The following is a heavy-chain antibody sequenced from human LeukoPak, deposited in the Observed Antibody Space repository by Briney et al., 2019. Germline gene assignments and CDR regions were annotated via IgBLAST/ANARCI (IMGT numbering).Heavy chain of an antibody. D-gene: IGHD2-15*01. V-gene: IGHV1-69*05. CDR3: ARGYCSGGSCERMPLDY. J-gene: IGHJ4*02. CDR1: GYTLTELS. CDR2: IIPIFGTA. Sequence: SVKVSCKVSGYTLTELSMHWVRQAPGKGLEWMGGIIPIFGTANYAQKFQGRVTITTDESTSTAYMELSSLRSEDTAVYYCARGYCSGGSCERMPLDYWGQGTLVTVSS.